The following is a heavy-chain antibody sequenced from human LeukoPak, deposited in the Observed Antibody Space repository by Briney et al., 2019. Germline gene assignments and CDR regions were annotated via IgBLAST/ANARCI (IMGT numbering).Heavy chain of an antibody. CDR1: GYSFTSYW. CDR3: ARPLRGYSYGYTDAFDI. D-gene: IGHD5-18*01. J-gene: IGHJ3*02. Sequence: GESLKISCKGSGYSFTSYWIAWVRQMPGKGLEWMGIIYPGDSDTRYSPSFQGQVTISADKFISTAYLQWSSLKASDTAMYYCARPLRGYSYGYTDAFDIWGQGTMVTVSS. V-gene: IGHV5-51*01. CDR2: IYPGDSDT.